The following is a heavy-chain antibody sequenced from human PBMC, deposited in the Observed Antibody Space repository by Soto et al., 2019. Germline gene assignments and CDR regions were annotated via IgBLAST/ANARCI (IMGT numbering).Heavy chain of an antibody. J-gene: IGHJ4*02. Sequence: EVQLLESGGGLVQPGGSLRLSCAASGFIFSSYAMTWVRQAPGKGLEWVSTISGSGGSTFYADSVKGRFTISRDNSKNTLYLQMNSLRAEDRAIYYCAKGSSGWSHDFWGQGTLVTVSS. D-gene: IGHD6-19*01. V-gene: IGHV3-23*01. CDR3: AKGSSGWSHDF. CDR1: GFIFSSYA. CDR2: ISGSGGST.